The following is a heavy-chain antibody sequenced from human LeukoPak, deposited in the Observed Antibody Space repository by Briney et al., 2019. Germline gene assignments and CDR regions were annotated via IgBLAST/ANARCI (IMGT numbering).Heavy chain of an antibody. CDR3: ARHEAIASLDY. CDR1: GGSISTYY. J-gene: IGHJ4*02. Sequence: SETLSLTCTVPGGSISTYYWSWIRQPPGNGLEWIGYIDNRGNTKYNPSLKSRVTISLNTSKNQVSLRLSSVTAADTALYYCARHEAIASLDYWGLGTLVTVSS. CDR2: IDNRGNT. D-gene: IGHD1-26*01. V-gene: IGHV4-59*08.